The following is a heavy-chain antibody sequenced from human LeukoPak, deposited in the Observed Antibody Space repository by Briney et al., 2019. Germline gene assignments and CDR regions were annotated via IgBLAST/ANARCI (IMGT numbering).Heavy chain of an antibody. CDR1: GFTFSSYS. J-gene: IGHJ4*02. D-gene: IGHD6-19*01. Sequence: GGSLRLSCAASGFTFSSYSMNWIRQAPGKGLEWVAVISYDGSNKYYADSVKGRFTISRDNSKDTLYLQMNSLRAEDTAVYYCAKLSAVAGTVGYWGQGTLVTVSS. V-gene: IGHV3-30*18. CDR2: ISYDGSNK. CDR3: AKLSAVAGTVGY.